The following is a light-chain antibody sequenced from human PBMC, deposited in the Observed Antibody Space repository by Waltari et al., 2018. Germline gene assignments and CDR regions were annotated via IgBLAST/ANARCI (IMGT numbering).Light chain of an antibody. CDR1: RIGGKS. Sequence: SYVLNQPPSVSVAPGETATILCGGNRIGGKSVHVYQQKSGRAPVVVISEDSDRPSGTPERISGTNSGNTATLTISRVEVGDEADYFCQIWDSSGEQWVFGGGTRLTV. J-gene: IGLJ3*02. CDR3: QIWDSSGEQWV. V-gene: IGLV3-21*01. CDR2: EDS.